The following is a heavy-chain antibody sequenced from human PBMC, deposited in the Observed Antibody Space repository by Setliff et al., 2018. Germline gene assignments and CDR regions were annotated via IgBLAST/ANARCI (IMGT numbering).Heavy chain of an antibody. V-gene: IGHV4-38-2*01. Sequence: SSETLSLTCAVSDYSITNNYYWGWIRQAPGKGLEWIGTAHQSGTTFYNPSPKGRVTMSVDTSKSQFSLKLNSVTATDTAVYYCARQPTGTYQWTFDSWGQGTLVTVSS. CDR2: AHQSGTT. D-gene: IGHD1-26*01. CDR3: ARQPTGTYQWTFDS. CDR1: DYSITNNYY. J-gene: IGHJ4*02.